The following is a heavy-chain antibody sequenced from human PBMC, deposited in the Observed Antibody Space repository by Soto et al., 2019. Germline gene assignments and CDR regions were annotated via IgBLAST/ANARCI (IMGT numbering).Heavy chain of an antibody. Sequence: QVQLVQSGGGVVQLGRSLRLSCAASGFDFNTYGLHWVRQAPGKGLEWVAGISFDGGNQYYADSVKGRFTISRDKSNNTLYLQMNGLGAEDTATYYCAKDSSVTAAGSGGWFDPWGQGTLVIVSS. CDR2: ISFDGGNQ. V-gene: IGHV3-30*18. CDR1: GFDFNTYG. D-gene: IGHD6-13*01. CDR3: AKDSSVTAAGSGGWFDP. J-gene: IGHJ5*02.